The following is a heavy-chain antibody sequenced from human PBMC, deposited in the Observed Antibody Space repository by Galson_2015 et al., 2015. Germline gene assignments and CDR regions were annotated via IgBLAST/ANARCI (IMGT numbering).Heavy chain of an antibody. V-gene: IGHV1-69*13. CDR1: GGTFSSYA. CDR3: ARGEGLQPRENYYYYYMDV. CDR2: IIPIFGTA. J-gene: IGHJ6*03. D-gene: IGHD2-21*01. Sequence: SVKVSCKASGGTFSSYAISWVRQAPGQGLEWMGGIIPIFGTANYAQKFQGRVTITADESTSTAYMELSSLRSEDTAVYYCARGEGLQPRENYYYYYMDVWGKGTTVTVSS.